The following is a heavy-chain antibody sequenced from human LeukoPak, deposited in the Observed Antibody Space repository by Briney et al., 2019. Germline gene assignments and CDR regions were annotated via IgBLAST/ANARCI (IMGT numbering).Heavy chain of an antibody. CDR2: IIPIFGTA. CDR3: ARGEAVAGPPDY. CDR1: RGTFISYA. J-gene: IGHJ4*02. D-gene: IGHD6-19*01. Sequence: ASVKVSCKASRGTFISYAISWVRQAPGQGLEWMGGIIPIFGTANYAQKFQGRVTITADESTSTAYMELSSLRSEDTAVYYCARGEAVAGPPDYWGRGTLVTVSS. V-gene: IGHV1-69*13.